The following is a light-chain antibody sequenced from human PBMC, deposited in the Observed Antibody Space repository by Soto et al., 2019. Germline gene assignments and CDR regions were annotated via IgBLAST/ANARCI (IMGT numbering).Light chain of an antibody. CDR3: QQYYSYSWT. CDR2: AAS. J-gene: IGKJ1*01. CDR1: QGISSY. Sequence: AIRMTQSPSSFSASTGDRVTITCRASQGISSYLAWHQQKPGKAPKLLIYAASTLQSGVPSRFSGSGSGTDFTLTISCLQSEDFATYYCQQYYSYSWTFGQGTKVEIK. V-gene: IGKV1-8*01.